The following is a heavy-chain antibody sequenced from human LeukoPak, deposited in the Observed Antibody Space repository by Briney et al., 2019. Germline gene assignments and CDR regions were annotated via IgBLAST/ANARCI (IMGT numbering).Heavy chain of an antibody. CDR1: GFTFDDYA. CDR2: ITWNGGNT. J-gene: IGHJ3*02. V-gene: IGHV3-43D*03. CDR3: AKADSSTWPDAFDI. D-gene: IGHD6-13*01. Sequence: RSGGSLRLSCSASGFTFDDYAMHWVLQAPGKGLEWVSLITWNGGNTYYADSVKGRFTISRDNSINSLYLQMNSLRAEDTALYYCAKADSSTWPDAFDIWGQGTMVTVSS.